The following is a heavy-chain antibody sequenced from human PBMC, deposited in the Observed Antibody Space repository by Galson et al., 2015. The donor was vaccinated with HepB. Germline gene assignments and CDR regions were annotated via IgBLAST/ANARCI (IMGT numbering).Heavy chain of an antibody. D-gene: IGHD5-12*01. Sequence: CAISGDSVSGNSAAWNWIRQSPSRGLEWLGRTYCRSKWYNDNAVSVKSRIIINPDTSKNQFSLQLNSVTPEDTAVYYCARGEYSGYDFDYWGQGTLVTVSS. V-gene: IGHV6-1*01. J-gene: IGHJ4*02. CDR3: ARGEYSGYDFDY. CDR2: TYCRSKWYN. CDR1: GDSVSGNSAA.